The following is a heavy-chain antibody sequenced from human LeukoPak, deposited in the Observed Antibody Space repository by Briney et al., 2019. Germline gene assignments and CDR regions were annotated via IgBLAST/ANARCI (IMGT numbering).Heavy chain of an antibody. Sequence: PSETLSLTCAVSGGSISSYYWSWIRQPPGKGLEWIGYISYSGSTNYNPSLKSRVTISLDTSKNQFSLKLSSVTAGDTAVYYCARGVGYGSPYYFDYWGQGTLVTVSS. CDR3: ARGVGYGSPYYFDY. V-gene: IGHV4-59*01. CDR1: GGSISSYY. D-gene: IGHD3-10*01. J-gene: IGHJ4*02. CDR2: ISYSGST.